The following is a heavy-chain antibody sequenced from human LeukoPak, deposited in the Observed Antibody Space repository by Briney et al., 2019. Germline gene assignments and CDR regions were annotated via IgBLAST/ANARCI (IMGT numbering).Heavy chain of an antibody. CDR2: IIPILGIA. Sequence: SVTVSFKASGGTYSIYAISWVRQAPGQGLEWMGRIIPILGIANYAQKFQGRVTITADKSTSTAYMELSSSVTAADTAVYYCARDGRFSGRYRSVGGFDPWGQGTLVTVSS. CDR3: ARDGRFSGRYRSVGGFDP. D-gene: IGHD1-26*01. J-gene: IGHJ5*02. CDR1: GGTYSIYA. V-gene: IGHV1-69*04.